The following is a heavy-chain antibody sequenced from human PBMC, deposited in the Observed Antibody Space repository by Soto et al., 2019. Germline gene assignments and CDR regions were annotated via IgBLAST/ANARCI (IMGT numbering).Heavy chain of an antibody. CDR1: GFTFDDFA. CDR2: INWSGGSS. V-gene: IGHV3-9*01. Sequence: PGGSLRLSCAASGFTFDDFAMHWVRQAPGKGLERVSGINWSGGSSGYSDSVKGRFTISRDNAKNSLSLQMNSLRVEDTALFYCVKANDQQLVEGGPFDMWGQGTMVTVSS. CDR3: VKANDQQLVEGGPFDM. D-gene: IGHD6-13*01. J-gene: IGHJ3*02.